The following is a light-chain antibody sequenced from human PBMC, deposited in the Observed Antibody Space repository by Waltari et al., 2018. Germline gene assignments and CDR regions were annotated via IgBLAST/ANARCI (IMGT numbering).Light chain of an antibody. Sequence: QSLLTQPPSASGTPGQRVTISCSGASSPIGSSTVIWYHQLPGTAPKLLIYNNDQRPSGVPDRFSGSQSGTSASLAISGLQSEDEADYYCAAWDDSLTGPVFGTGTKVTVL. CDR3: AAWDDSLTGPV. J-gene: IGLJ1*01. CDR1: SSPIGSST. CDR2: NND. V-gene: IGLV1-44*01.